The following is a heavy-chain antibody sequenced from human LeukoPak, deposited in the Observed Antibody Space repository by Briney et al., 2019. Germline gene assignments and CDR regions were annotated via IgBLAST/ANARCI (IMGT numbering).Heavy chain of an antibody. Sequence: ASVKVSCKTSGFTFSDSAIQWVRQARGQRLEWVGWIVVGTGNTNSVQKFQDRVTITRDMTTTTAYMELSSLTSEDTAVYYCAASLSGFDNWGQGTLVTVSS. D-gene: IGHD1-26*01. CDR1: GFTFSDSA. J-gene: IGHJ4*02. CDR2: IVVGTGNT. V-gene: IGHV1-58*02. CDR3: AASLSGFDN.